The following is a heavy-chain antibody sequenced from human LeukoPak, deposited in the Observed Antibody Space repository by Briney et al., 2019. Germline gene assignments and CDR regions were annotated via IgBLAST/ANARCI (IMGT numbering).Heavy chain of an antibody. J-gene: IGHJ4*02. V-gene: IGHV3-64*01. D-gene: IGHD3-9*01. CDR2: ISSNGGST. Sequence: GGPQRLSCAASGFPFSSYATHWVRHAPGKGPEYVSAISSNGGSTYYANSVKGRFTISRDNSKNTLYLQMGSLRAEDMAVYYCARGGLRYFDWLSNFDYWGQGTLVTVSS. CDR1: GFPFSSYA. CDR3: ARGGLRYFDWLSNFDY.